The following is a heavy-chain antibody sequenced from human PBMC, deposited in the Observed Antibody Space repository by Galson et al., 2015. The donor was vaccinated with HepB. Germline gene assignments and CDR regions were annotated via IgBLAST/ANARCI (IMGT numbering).Heavy chain of an antibody. Sequence: SLRLSCAASGFTFSSYSMNWVRQAPGKGPEWVSYISSSSSTIYYADSVKGRFTISRDNAKNSLYLQMNSLRAEDTAVYYCARDAKTGYSSGWYGYYFDYWGQGTLVTVSS. J-gene: IGHJ4*02. CDR2: ISSSSSTI. V-gene: IGHV3-48*01. CDR1: GFTFSSYS. CDR3: ARDAKTGYSSGWYGYYFDY. D-gene: IGHD6-19*01.